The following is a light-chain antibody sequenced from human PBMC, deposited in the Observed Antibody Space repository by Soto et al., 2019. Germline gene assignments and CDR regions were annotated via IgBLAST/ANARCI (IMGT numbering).Light chain of an antibody. V-gene: IGKV4-1*01. J-gene: IGKJ3*01. CDR2: WAS. CDR3: QQYYSTPLT. Sequence: DIVMTQSPDSLAVSLGERATINCKSSQSVLYSSNNKNYLAWYQQKPGQPPKLLIYWASTRESGFPDRFSGSGSGTDFTLTISSPQAEDVAVYYCQQYYSTPLTFGPGTKVDIK. CDR1: QSVLYSSNNKNY.